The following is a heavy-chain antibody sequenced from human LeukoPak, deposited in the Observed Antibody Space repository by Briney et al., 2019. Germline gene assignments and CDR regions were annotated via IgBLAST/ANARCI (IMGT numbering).Heavy chain of an antibody. D-gene: IGHD5-18*01. CDR1: GYTFIGYF. CDR3: ARADTGDY. J-gene: IGHJ4*02. V-gene: IGHV1-2*06. CDR2: INPNSGGT. Sequence: ASVKVSCKASGYTFIGYFMNWVRQAPGQGLEWMGRINPNSGGTNYAQKFQGRVTMTRDTSVSTAYMELSSLRSDNTAVYYCARADTGDYWGQGTLVTVSS.